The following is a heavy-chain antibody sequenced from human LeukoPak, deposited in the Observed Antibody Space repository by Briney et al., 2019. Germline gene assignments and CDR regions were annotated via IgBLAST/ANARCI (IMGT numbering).Heavy chain of an antibody. CDR3: AKEESNFWSGYPDY. CDR2: IKQDGSEK. J-gene: IGHJ4*02. CDR1: GFTFSNHW. V-gene: IGHV3-7*05. Sequence: GGSLRLFCAASGFTFSNHWMTWVRHATGKGLEWVANIKQDGSEKYYGDSLKGRFTISRDNTKNSLYLQMNSLRPEDSAVYYCAKEESNFWSGYPDYWGQGTLVTASS. D-gene: IGHD3-3*01.